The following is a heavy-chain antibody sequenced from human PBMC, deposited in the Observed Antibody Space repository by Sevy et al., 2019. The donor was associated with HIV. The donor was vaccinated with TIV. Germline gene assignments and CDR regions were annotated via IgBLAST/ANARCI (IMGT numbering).Heavy chain of an antibody. CDR1: GFTFSSYA. V-gene: IGHV3-30-3*01. J-gene: IGHJ4*02. Sequence: GGSLRLSCAASGFTFSSYAMYWVRQAPGKGLEWVAVISYDGSNKYYADSVKGRFTISRDNSKNTLYLQMNSLRAEDTAVYYCARDPYYDFWSGRSGYDYWGQGTLVTVSS. CDR3: ARDPYYDFWSGRSGYDY. CDR2: ISYDGSNK. D-gene: IGHD3-3*01.